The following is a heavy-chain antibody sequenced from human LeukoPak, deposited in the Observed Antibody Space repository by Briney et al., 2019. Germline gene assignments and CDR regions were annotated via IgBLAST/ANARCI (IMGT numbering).Heavy chain of an antibody. J-gene: IGHJ4*02. CDR3: ARASTIFGHFAY. D-gene: IGHD3-3*01. Sequence: SETLSLTCAISGGSISGTPYYWGWIRQPPGKGLEWIGSIYYSGSTYYNPSLKSRLTISADTSKNQFSLKLSSVTAAGTAVYYCARASTIFGHFAYWGRGTLVTVSS. CDR1: GGSISGTPYY. V-gene: IGHV4-39*07. CDR2: IYYSGST.